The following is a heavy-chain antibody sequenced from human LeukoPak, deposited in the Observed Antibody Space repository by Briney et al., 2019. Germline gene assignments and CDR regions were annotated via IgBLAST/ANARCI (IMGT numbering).Heavy chain of an antibody. Sequence: PGGSLRLSCEGSGFTFSNYWMGWVRQTPGKGLEWVSSISSSGSYITYAHSVSGRFTISRDNAKASLYLQMDSLGADDTAVYYCARDYEFWSGFANYWGQGTLVTVSS. J-gene: IGHJ4*02. V-gene: IGHV3-21*06. CDR3: ARDYEFWSGFANY. CDR1: GFTFSNYW. D-gene: IGHD3-3*01. CDR2: ISSSGSYI.